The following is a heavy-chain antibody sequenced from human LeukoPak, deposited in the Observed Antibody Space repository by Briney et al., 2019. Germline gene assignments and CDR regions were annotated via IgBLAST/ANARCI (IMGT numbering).Heavy chain of an antibody. Sequence: GGSLRLSCAASGFTFSSYGMHWVRQAPGKGLDWVAVISNDGSKKYYADSVKGRFTISRDNSKNTLSLQVSSLRTEDTAVYYCAKDRYSYAYEYSDSWGQGTLVTVSS. J-gene: IGHJ4*02. CDR1: GFTFSSYG. D-gene: IGHD5-18*01. CDR2: ISNDGSKK. V-gene: IGHV3-30*18. CDR3: AKDRYSYAYEYSDS.